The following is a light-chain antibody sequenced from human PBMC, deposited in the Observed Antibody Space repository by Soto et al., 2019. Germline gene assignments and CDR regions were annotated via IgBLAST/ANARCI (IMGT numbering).Light chain of an antibody. CDR1: SSNIGSNY. CDR3: AAWDDSLSRVV. V-gene: IGLV1-47*02. J-gene: IGLJ2*01. Sequence: QSVLTQPPSASGTPGQRVTISCSGSSSNIGSNYVYWYQQLPGTAPKLLIYSNNHRPSGVPDRFSGSKSGTSASLAISGLRSEDEADYYSAAWDDSLSRVVFGGGTKLTVL. CDR2: SNN.